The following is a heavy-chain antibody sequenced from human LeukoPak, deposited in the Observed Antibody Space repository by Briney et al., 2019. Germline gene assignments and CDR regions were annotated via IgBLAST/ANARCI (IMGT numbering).Heavy chain of an antibody. D-gene: IGHD3-16*02. V-gene: IGHV3-7*01. CDR2: IKEVGSAT. Sequence: GGSLRLSCAASGFTFSSYWMSWVRQAPGKGLEWVANIKEVGSATYYLDSVKGRFTISRDNANNSLYLQMNSLRVEDTAVYYCARDYYDYVWGSDRYTFDYWGQGTLVTVSS. CDR3: ARDYYDYVWGSDRYTFDY. CDR1: GFTFSSYW. J-gene: IGHJ4*02.